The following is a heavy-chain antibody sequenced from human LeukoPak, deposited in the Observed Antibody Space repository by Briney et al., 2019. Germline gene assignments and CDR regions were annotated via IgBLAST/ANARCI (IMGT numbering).Heavy chain of an antibody. Sequence: HPGRSLRLSCAASGFTFSSYGMHWVRQAPGKGLEWVAVIWYDGSNKYYADSVKGRLTISRDNSKNTLYLQMNSLRAEDTAVYYCARQYDILTGYYRTSYFDYWGQGTLVTVSS. D-gene: IGHD3-9*01. J-gene: IGHJ4*02. CDR2: IWYDGSNK. V-gene: IGHV3-33*01. CDR1: GFTFSSYG. CDR3: ARQYDILTGYYRTSYFDY.